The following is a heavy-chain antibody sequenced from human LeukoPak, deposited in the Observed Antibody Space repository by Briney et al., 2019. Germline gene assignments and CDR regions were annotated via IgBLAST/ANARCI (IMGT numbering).Heavy chain of an antibody. J-gene: IGHJ4*02. Sequence: GGSLRLSCAASGFTFSSYEMNWVRQAPGKGLEWVSYISSSGSTVYYADSVKGRFTISRDNAKNSLYLQMNSLRAEDTAVYYCARDYGGSSPFDYWGQGTLVTVSS. CDR3: ARDYGGSSPFDY. CDR2: ISSSGSTV. CDR1: GFTFSSYE. V-gene: IGHV3-48*03. D-gene: IGHD4-23*01.